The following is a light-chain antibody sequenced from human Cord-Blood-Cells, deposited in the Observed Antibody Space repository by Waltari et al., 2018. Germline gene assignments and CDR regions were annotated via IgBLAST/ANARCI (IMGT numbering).Light chain of an antibody. V-gene: IGLV2-14*01. Sequence: QSALTQPASVSGSPGPSITISCTGTSSDVGGYNYVSWYQQHPGKAPKLMIYDVSNRPPGVSKRLSGSKSGNTASLTISGLQAEDEADYYCSSYTSSSTLDVFGTGTKVTVL. CDR3: SSYTSSSTLDV. CDR2: DVS. CDR1: SSDVGGYNY. J-gene: IGLJ1*01.